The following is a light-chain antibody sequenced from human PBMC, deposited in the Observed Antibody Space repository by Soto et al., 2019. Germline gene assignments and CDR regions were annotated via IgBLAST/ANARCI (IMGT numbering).Light chain of an antibody. V-gene: IGKV3-11*01. CDR2: DAS. CDR1: QSVGSY. CDR3: QQRSNWWT. J-gene: IGKJ1*01. Sequence: EIVLTQSPATLSLSPGERATLSCRASQSVGSYLAWYQQKPGQAPRLLIFDASNRATGIPARFSGSGSGTDFTLTIGSLDPEDFAVYYCQQRSNWWTFGQGTKVDIK.